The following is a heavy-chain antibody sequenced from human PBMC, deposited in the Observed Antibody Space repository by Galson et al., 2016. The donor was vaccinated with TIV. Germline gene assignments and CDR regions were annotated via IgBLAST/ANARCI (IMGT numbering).Heavy chain of an antibody. D-gene: IGHD3-22*01. Sequence: QSGAEVKEPEESLKISCKASGYTFTNYWIGWVRQMPGKGLEWMRIVYPDDSDTKYSPSFQGQVTISADKSINTAYLQWTSLKASDTAMFYCARLVNTGYHFHFMDVWGQGTTVTVSS. J-gene: IGHJ6*02. CDR2: VYPDDSDT. CDR3: ARLVNTGYHFHFMDV. V-gene: IGHV5-51*03. CDR1: GYTFTNYW.